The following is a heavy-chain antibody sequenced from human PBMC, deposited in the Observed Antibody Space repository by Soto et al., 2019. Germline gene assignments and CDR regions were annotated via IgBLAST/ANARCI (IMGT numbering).Heavy chain of an antibody. V-gene: IGHV3-30*09. Sequence: VQLVESGGGEVQPGRSLRLSCAASGFTYTDFALHWVRQAPGKGLEWVAIISYDGSDKYYADSVKGRFAISRDHPKNTLYLEMNSLTTEDTAVYFCARRAWDSYYAIDVWGQGTTVTVFS. CDR1: GFTYTDFA. J-gene: IGHJ6*02. CDR2: ISYDGSDK. CDR3: ARRAWDSYYAIDV. D-gene: IGHD3-22*01.